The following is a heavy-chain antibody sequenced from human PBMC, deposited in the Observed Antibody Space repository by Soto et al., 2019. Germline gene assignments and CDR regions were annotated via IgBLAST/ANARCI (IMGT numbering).Heavy chain of an antibody. Sequence: GPTLVNPTHTLTLTCTFSGFSLSTSEVAVGWIRQPPGKALEWLALIYWDDDKRYSPPLNNRLTVTKDTSKNQVVLSMTNMDTVDTGTYFCARLIDLYVVFDYWGQGILVTVSS. CDR3: ARLIDLYVVFDY. V-gene: IGHV2-5*02. CDR1: GFSLSTSEVA. CDR2: IYWDDDK. J-gene: IGHJ4*02. D-gene: IGHD2-2*02.